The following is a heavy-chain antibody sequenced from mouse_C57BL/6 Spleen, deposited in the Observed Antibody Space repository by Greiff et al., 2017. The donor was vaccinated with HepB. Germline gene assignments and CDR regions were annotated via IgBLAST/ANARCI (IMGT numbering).Heavy chain of an antibody. D-gene: IGHD1-1*01. V-gene: IGHV5-17*01. CDR1: GFTFSDYG. CDR2: ISSGSSTI. CDR3: ARLGGSSYYFDD. Sequence: EVQLQESGGGLVKPGGSLKLSCAASGFTFSDYGLHWVRQAPEKGLEWVAYISSGSSTIYYADTVKGRFTISRDNAKNTLFLQMTSLKSEDTARYYCARLGGSSYYFDDGGQGTTLTVSS. J-gene: IGHJ2*01.